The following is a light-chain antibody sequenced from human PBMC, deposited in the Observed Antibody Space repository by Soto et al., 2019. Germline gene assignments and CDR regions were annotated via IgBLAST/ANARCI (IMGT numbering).Light chain of an antibody. CDR3: HQYDSWT. CDR2: GAS. J-gene: IGKJ1*01. CDR1: QSFNSIY. V-gene: IGKV3-20*01. Sequence: EIVLTQSPDTLSLSPGERATLSCRASQSFNSIYLAWYQQKPGQAPRLLIYGASSRATGIPDRFSGSGSGTDFTLTISRLEPEDFVVYYCHQYDSWTFGQGTKVDIK.